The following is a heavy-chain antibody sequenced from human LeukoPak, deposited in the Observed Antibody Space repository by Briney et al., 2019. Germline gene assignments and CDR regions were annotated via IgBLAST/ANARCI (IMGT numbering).Heavy chain of an antibody. CDR2: IRSKAYGGTT. CDR1: GFTFGDYA. Sequence: GRSLRLSCTASGFTFGDYAMSWFRQAPGKGLEWVGFIRSKAYGGTTEYDASVKGRFTISRDDSKSIAYLQMNSLKTEDTAVYYCTSYYDSSGYPGDYWGQGTLVTVSS. V-gene: IGHV3-49*03. J-gene: IGHJ4*02. D-gene: IGHD3-22*01. CDR3: TSYYDSSGYPGDY.